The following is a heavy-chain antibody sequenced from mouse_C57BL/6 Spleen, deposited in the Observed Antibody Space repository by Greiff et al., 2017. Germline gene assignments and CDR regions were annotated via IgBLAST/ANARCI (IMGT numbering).Heavy chain of an antibody. CDR3: ARRIYDGYYLYAMDY. D-gene: IGHD2-3*01. Sequence: VQLQQPGAELVMPGASVKLSCKASGYTFTSYWMHWVKQRPGQGLEWIGEIDPSDSYTNYNQKFKGKSTLTVDKSSSTAYMQLSSLTSEDSAVYYCARRIYDGYYLYAMDYWDQGTSVTVSS. CDR1: GYTFTSYW. J-gene: IGHJ4*01. CDR2: IDPSDSYT. V-gene: IGHV1-69*01.